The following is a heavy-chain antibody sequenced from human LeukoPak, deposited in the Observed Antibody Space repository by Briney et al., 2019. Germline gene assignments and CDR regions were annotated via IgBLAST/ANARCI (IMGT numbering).Heavy chain of an antibody. Sequence: ASLKVSCKASGYTFSGYYMHWVRQAPGQGLEWMARINANSGGTNYAQKLQGRVTMTRDTSISTAYMELSRLRSDDTAVYYCARDLGYCSGGSCSDRWYYYYYMDVWGKGTTVTVSS. J-gene: IGHJ6*03. CDR3: ARDLGYCSGGSCSDRWYYYYYMDV. D-gene: IGHD2-15*01. V-gene: IGHV1-2*06. CDR2: INANSGGT. CDR1: GYTFSGYY.